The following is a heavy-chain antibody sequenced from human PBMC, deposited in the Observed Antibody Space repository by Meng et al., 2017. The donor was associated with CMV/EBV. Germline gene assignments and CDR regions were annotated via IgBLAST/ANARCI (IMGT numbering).Heavy chain of an antibody. Sequence: SVKVSCKASGGTFSSYAISWVRQASGQGLEWMGGIIPIFGTANYAQKFQGRVTITTDESTSTAYMELSSLRSEDTAVYYCASRLQPYYGMDVWGQGTTVTVS. J-gene: IGHJ6*02. CDR1: GGTFSSYA. V-gene: IGHV1-69*05. D-gene: IGHD5-24*01. CDR3: ASRLQPYYGMDV. CDR2: IIPIFGTA.